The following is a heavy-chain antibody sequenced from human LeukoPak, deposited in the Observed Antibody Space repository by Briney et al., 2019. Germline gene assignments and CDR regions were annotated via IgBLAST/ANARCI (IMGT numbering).Heavy chain of an antibody. CDR3: ARGVNSGWFFFDY. CDR2: FYYSGNT. CDR1: GNSISSGYY. D-gene: IGHD6-19*01. Sequence: PSETLSLTCTVSGNSISSGYYWGWIRQPPGKGLEWIGSFYYSGNTYYSPSLKSRVTVSVDTSKNQFSLKLNSVTAADTAIYYCARGVNSGWFFFDYWGQGTLVTVSS. V-gene: IGHV4-38-2*02. J-gene: IGHJ4*02.